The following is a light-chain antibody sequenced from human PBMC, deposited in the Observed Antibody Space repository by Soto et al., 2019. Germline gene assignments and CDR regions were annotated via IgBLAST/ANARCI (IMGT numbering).Light chain of an antibody. Sequence: ETVMTQSPATLSVSPGERATLSCRASQSVSSNLAWYHQKPGQAPRLLIYDASTRAAGIPARFSGSGSGTEFTLTITSLQSEEFAVYYCQQYDNWPPYTFGQGTKLEIK. V-gene: IGKV3-15*01. CDR2: DAS. J-gene: IGKJ2*01. CDR1: QSVSSN. CDR3: QQYDNWPPYT.